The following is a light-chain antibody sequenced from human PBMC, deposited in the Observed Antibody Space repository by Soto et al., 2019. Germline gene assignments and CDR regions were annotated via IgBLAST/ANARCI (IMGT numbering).Light chain of an antibody. CDR2: GAS. CDR1: QSVTRY. Sequence: EIVLAQSPGTLSLSPGERATLSCRASQSVTRYLAWYQQKPGQAPRLLIYGASSRATGIPDRVSGSGSGTDFTLTISRLEPEDFAVYYCQQYGSSPWTFGQGTKVEMK. CDR3: QQYGSSPWT. V-gene: IGKV3-20*01. J-gene: IGKJ1*01.